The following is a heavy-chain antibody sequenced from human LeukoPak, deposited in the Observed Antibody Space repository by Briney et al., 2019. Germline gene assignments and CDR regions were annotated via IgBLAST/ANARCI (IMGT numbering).Heavy chain of an antibody. D-gene: IGHD2-21*02. J-gene: IGHJ4*01. CDR3: ARELPREVTLDY. V-gene: IGHV3-74*01. CDR1: EFDFFSYG. CDR2: IFTDGSTT. Sequence: PGGSLRLSCVASEFDFFSYGMQWVXQAPGKGLVWVSRIFTDGSTTSYADSVKGRFTISRDNAKNTLYLEMKSLRVEDTAVYYCARELPREVTLDYWGQGTLVTVSP.